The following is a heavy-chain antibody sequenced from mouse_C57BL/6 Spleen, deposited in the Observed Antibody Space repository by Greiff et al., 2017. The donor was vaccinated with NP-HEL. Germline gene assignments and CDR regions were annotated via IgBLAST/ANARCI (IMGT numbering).Heavy chain of an antibody. D-gene: IGHD2-4*01. CDR3: ARDYDGGWFAY. V-gene: IGHV5-6*01. CDR1: GFTFSSYG. CDR2: ISSGGSYT. Sequence: EVHLVESGGDLVKPGGSLKLSCAASGFTFSSYGMSWVRQTPDKRLEWVATISSGGSYTYYPDSVKGRVTISRDNAKNTLYLQMSSLKSEDAAMYYCARDYDGGWFAYWGQGTLVTVSA. J-gene: IGHJ3*01.